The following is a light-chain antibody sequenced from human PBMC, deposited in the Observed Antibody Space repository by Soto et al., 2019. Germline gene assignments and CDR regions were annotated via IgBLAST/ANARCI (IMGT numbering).Light chain of an antibody. CDR1: TSNIGSNT. V-gene: IGLV1-44*01. CDR2: NNN. CDR3: PSYDSSLSVYV. J-gene: IGLJ1*01. Sequence: QSVLTQPPSASGTPGQGVPISCSGITSNIGSNTVNWYQQLPGTAPKLLIYNNNQRPSGVPDRFSGSKSGTSASLAIGGLQAEDDSDYYCPSYDSSLSVYVFGTGTNLTDL.